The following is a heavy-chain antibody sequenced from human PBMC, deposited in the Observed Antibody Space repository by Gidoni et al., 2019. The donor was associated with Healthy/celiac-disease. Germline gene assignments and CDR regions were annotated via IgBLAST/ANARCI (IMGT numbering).Heavy chain of an antibody. CDR2: INHSGST. D-gene: IGHD1-26*01. CDR1: GGSFSGYY. CDR3: ARGRPHGIDWFDP. V-gene: IGHV4-34*01. J-gene: IGHJ5*02. Sequence: QVQLQQWGAGLLKPSETLSLTCAVYGGSFSGYYWSWIRQPPGKGLEWIGEINHSGSTNYNPSLKSRVTISIDTSTNQFSLKLSSVTAADTAVYYCARGRPHGIDWFDPWGQGTLVTVSS.